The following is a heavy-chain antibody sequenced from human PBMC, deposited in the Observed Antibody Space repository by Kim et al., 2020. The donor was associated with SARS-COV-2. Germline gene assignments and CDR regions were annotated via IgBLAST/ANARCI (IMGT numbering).Heavy chain of an antibody. V-gene: IGHV1-3*01. CDR2: INAGNGNT. Sequence: ASVKVSCKASGYTFTSYAMHWVRQAPGQRLEWMGWINAGNGNTKYSQKFQGRVTITRDTSASTAYMELSSLRSEDTAVYYCARDPQGYDSSGYYTAGFDYWGQGTLVTVSS. D-gene: IGHD3-22*01. J-gene: IGHJ4*02. CDR3: ARDPQGYDSSGYYTAGFDY. CDR1: GYTFTSYA.